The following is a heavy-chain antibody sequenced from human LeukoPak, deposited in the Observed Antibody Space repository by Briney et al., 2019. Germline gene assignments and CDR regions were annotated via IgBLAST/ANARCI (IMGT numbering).Heavy chain of an antibody. CDR1: GGSISSSSYY. CDR2: IYYSGST. V-gene: IGHV4-39*07. Sequence: SEALSLTCTVSGGSISSSSYYWGWIRQPPGKGLEWIGSIYYSGSTYYNPSLKSRVTISVDTSKNQFSLKLSSVTAADTAVYYCARDVVVAIKGNAFDIWGQGTMVTVSS. CDR3: ARDVVVAIKGNAFDI. J-gene: IGHJ3*02. D-gene: IGHD3-22*01.